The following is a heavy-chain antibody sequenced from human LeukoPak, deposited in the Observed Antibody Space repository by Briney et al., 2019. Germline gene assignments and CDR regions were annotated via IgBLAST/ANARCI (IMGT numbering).Heavy chain of an antibody. D-gene: IGHD6-13*01. CDR3: ARGLAAAYTS. CDR2: INHSGST. Sequence: SETLSLTCAVYGGSFSGYYWSWIRQPPGKGLEWIGEINHSGSTNYNPSLKSRVTISVDTSKNQISLKLSSVTAADMAVYYCARGLAAAYTSWGQGTLVTVSS. V-gene: IGHV4-34*01. CDR1: GGSFSGYY. J-gene: IGHJ5*02.